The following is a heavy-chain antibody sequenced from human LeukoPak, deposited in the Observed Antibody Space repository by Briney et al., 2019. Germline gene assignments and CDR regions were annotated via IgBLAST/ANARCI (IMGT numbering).Heavy chain of an antibody. CDR2: VNPTSGGT. CDR1: GYTFTSYY. D-gene: IGHD3-22*01. V-gene: IGHV1-2*02. J-gene: IGHJ4*02. CDR3: ARVYYYYDSSGILTLYFDY. Sequence: ASVKVSCKTSGYTFTSYYMHWVRQAPGHGLEWIGWVNPTSGGTNYAQKLQGRVTMTRDTSISTAYMELSRLRSDDTAVYYCARVYYYYDSSGILTLYFDYWGQGTLVSVSS.